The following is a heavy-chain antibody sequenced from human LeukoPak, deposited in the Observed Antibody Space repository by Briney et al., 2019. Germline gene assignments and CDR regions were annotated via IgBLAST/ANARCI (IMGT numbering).Heavy chain of an antibody. CDR3: VRGDSASGIYHYNGLDTFDI. CDR2: VWFDGSNE. V-gene: IGHV3-33*01. Sequence: QSGGSLRLSCAASGFTFSNYGMHWVRQAPGKGLEWVAVVWFDGSNENYADSVKGRFAISRDNSKNTLFLQMNSLRAEDTAVYYCVRGDSASGIYHYNGLDTFDIWGQGTMVTVSS. CDR1: GFTFSNYG. D-gene: IGHD3-16*02. J-gene: IGHJ3*02.